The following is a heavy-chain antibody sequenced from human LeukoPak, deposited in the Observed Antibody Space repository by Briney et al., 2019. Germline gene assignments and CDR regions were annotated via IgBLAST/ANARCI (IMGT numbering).Heavy chain of an antibody. J-gene: IGHJ5*01. V-gene: IGHV3-7*01. CDR2: IKPDGSET. D-gene: IGHD6-19*01. Sequence: TGGSLRLSCAASGFIFSTNWMSWFRQAPGKGLEWVAHIKPDGSETYYVDSVKGRFTISRDNAKNSLYLQMYSLRADDTAVYYCATAVSVAGDSWGQGTLVTVSS. CDR3: ATAVSVAGDS. CDR1: GFIFSTNW.